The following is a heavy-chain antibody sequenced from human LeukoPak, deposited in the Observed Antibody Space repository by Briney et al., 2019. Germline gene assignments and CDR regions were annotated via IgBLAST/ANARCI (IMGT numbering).Heavy chain of an antibody. CDR2: IRSKANSYAT. CDR3: TRHGIEPGDYDGGGISPYYYYYYMDV. Sequence: GGSLKLSCAASGFTFSGSAMHWVRQASGKGLEWVGRIRSKANSYATAYAASVKGRFTISRDDSKNTAYLQMNSLKTEDTAVYYCTRHGIEPGDYDGGGISPYYYYYYMDVWGKGTTVTVSS. D-gene: IGHD4-17*01. V-gene: IGHV3-73*01. J-gene: IGHJ6*03. CDR1: GFTFSGSA.